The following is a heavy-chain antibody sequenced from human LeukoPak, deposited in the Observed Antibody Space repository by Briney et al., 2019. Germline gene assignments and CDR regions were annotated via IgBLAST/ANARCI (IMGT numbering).Heavy chain of an antibody. Sequence: GASVKVSCKASGGTFSSYAISWVRQAPGQGLEWMGRIIPILGIANYAQKFQGRVTITADESTSTAYMELSSLRSEDTAVYYCAREAIVGEYYFDYWGQGTLVTVSS. CDR3: AREAIVGEYYFDY. CDR2: IIPILGIA. J-gene: IGHJ4*02. V-gene: IGHV1-69*04. D-gene: IGHD1-26*01. CDR1: GGTFSSYA.